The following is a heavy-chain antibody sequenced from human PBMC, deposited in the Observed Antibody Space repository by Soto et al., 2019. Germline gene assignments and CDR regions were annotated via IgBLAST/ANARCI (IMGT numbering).Heavy chain of an antibody. Sequence: DVQLLESGGGLVQPEGSLRLSCAASGFTFSSYAMGWVRQGPGKGLEWVAVVSIGGSTHYADSVRGRFTISRDNSKNTLSLQMNSLTAEDTAVYFCAKRRGAGEHFDYWGQGALVTVSS. D-gene: IGHD2-15*01. CDR3: AKRRGAGEHFDY. V-gene: IGHV3-23*01. CDR2: VSIGGST. J-gene: IGHJ4*02. CDR1: GFTFSSYA.